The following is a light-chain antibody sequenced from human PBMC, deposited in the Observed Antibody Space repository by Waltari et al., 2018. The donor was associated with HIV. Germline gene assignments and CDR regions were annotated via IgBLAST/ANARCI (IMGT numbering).Light chain of an antibody. CDR1: ENLNTR. CDR2: DAS. V-gene: IGKV1-5*01. Sequence: MTQSPSTVSASIGDRVTITCRSTENLNTRLAWYQQKPGKAPNLLIYDASTLESGVPSRLSGSGSGTEFTLTIVGLQPDDFATYYCQRCDSPWTFGQGTRVEI. CDR3: QRCDSPWT. J-gene: IGKJ1*01.